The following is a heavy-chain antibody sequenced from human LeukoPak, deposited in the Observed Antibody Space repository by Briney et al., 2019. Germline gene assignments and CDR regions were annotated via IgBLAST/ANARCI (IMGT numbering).Heavy chain of an antibody. J-gene: IGHJ5*02. CDR3: ARNESRIAAVGTRKDNWFDH. V-gene: IGHV4-31*02. D-gene: IGHD6-13*01. Sequence: SQTLSLTCIVSGGSISSGGYHWSWLRQHPGKGLEWIVNDGSTYYNPSLKSRVTISVDTSKNQFSLKLSSVTAADTAVYHCARNESRIAAVGTRKDNWFDHWGQGTLVTVSS. CDR2: DGST. CDR1: GGSISSGGYH.